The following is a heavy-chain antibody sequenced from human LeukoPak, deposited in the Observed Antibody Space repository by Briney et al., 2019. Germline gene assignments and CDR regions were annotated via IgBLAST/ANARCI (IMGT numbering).Heavy chain of an antibody. CDR2: IWYDGSNK. Sequence: PGGSLRLSCAASGFTFSSYGMHWVRRAPGKGLEWVAVIWYDGSNKYYADSVKGRFTISRDNSKNTLYLQMNSLRAEDTAVYYCAREGDYYDSSGYFDYWGQGTLVTVSS. CDR3: AREGDYYDSSGYFDY. V-gene: IGHV3-33*01. CDR1: GFTFSSYG. D-gene: IGHD3-22*01. J-gene: IGHJ4*02.